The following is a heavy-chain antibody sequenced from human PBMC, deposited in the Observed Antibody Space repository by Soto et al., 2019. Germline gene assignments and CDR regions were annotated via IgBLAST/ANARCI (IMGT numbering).Heavy chain of an antibody. CDR1: GGSFSGFY. D-gene: IGHD3-3*02. CDR2: INHVGIT. CDR3: ARVHHFWGGRQQPIDS. J-gene: IGHJ4*02. Sequence: SETLSLTCAVSGGSFSGFYWTWIRQSPGKGLEWLGDINHVGITNYNPTLKSRVSIPVDTYKSQFSLNLSSVTAADTALYYCARVHHFWGGRQQPIDSWGQGTLVTVSS. V-gene: IGHV4-34*01.